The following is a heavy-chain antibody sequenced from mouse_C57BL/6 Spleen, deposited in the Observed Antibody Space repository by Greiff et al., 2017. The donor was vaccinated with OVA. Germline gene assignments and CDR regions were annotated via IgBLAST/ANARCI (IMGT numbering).Heavy chain of an antibody. V-gene: IGHV1-82*01. CDR3: ARYLDGYPYYFDY. J-gene: IGHJ2*01. D-gene: IGHD2-3*01. CDR1: GYAFSSSW. CDR2: IYPGDGDT. Sequence: LQESGPELVKPGASVKISCKASGYAFSSSWMNWVKQRPGKGLEWIGRIYPGDGDTNYNGKFKGKATLTADKSSSPAYMQLSSLTSEDSAVYCCARYLDGYPYYFDYWGQGTTLTVAS.